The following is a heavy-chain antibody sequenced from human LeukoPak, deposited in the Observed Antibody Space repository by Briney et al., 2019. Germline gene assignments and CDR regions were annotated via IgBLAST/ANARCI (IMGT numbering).Heavy chain of an antibody. D-gene: IGHD1-26*01. CDR3: ARDLGATDDY. J-gene: IGHJ4*02. Sequence: ASVNVSCKASGGTFSSYAISWVRQAPGQGLEWMGGIIPIFGTANYAQKFQGRVTITADESTSTAYMELSSLRSEDTAVYYCARDLGATDDYWGQGTLVTVSS. CDR2: IIPIFGTA. CDR1: GGTFSSYA. V-gene: IGHV1-69*13.